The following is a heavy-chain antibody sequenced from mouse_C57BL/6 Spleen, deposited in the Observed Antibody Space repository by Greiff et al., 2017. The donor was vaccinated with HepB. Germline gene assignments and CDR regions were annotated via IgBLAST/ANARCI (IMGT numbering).Heavy chain of an antibody. J-gene: IGHJ2*01. CDR1: GFTFSSYG. CDR2: ISSGGSYT. V-gene: IGHV5-6*01. Sequence: EVHLVESGGDLVKPGGSLKLSCAASGFTFSSYGMSWVRQTPDKRLEWVATISSGGSYTYYPDSVKGRFTISRDNAKNTLYLQMSSLKSEDTAMYYCASSYYSNFDYWGQGTTLTVSS. D-gene: IGHD2-5*01. CDR3: ASSYYSNFDY.